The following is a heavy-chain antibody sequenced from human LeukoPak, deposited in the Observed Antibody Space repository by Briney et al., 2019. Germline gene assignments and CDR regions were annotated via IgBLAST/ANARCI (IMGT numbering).Heavy chain of an antibody. CDR1: GGSFSGYY. CDR2: INHSGST. J-gene: IGHJ4*02. CDR3: ARVDNYYGSGSYYNLFDY. D-gene: IGHD3-10*01. Sequence: PSETLSLTCAVYGGSFSGYYWSWIRQPPGKGLEWIGEINHSGSTNYNPSLKSQVTISVDTSKNQFSLKLSSVTAADTAVYYCARVDNYYGSGSYYNLFDYWGQGTLVTVSS. V-gene: IGHV4-34*01.